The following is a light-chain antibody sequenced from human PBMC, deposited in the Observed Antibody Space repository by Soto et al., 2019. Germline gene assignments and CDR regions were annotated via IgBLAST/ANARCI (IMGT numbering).Light chain of an antibody. CDR2: GAS. CDR3: QQYYDWPIT. Sequence: EIVMTQSPATLSVSPGERATLSCRARQSVRSNLAWYQQKPGQAPRLLIYGASTRATGIPARFSGSGSGTEFTLTISSLQSEDFAVYYCQQYYDWPITFGQGTRLDIK. V-gene: IGKV3-15*01. CDR1: QSVRSN. J-gene: IGKJ5*01.